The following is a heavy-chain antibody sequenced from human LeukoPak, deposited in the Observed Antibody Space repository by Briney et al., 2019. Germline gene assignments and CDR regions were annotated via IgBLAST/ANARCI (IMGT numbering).Heavy chain of an antibody. D-gene: IGHD3-22*01. J-gene: IGHJ4*02. V-gene: IGHV3-33*03. CDR3: AKTYDSSGYYYAAFDY. Sequence: GRSLRLSCAASGFTFSSYGMHWVRQAPGKGLEWVAVIWYDGSNKYYADSVKGRFTISRDNAKNSLYLQMNSLRAEDTALYYCAKTYDSSGYYYAAFDYWGQGTLVTVSS. CDR2: IWYDGSNK. CDR1: GFTFSSYG.